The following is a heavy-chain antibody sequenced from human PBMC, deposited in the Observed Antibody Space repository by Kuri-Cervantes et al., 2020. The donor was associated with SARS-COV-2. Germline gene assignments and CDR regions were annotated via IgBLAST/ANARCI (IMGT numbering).Heavy chain of an antibody. J-gene: IGHJ4*02. V-gene: IGHV5-51*01. D-gene: IGHD3-22*01. Sequence: KVSCKGSGYSFTSYWIGWVRQMPGKGLEWMGIIYPGDSDTRCSPSFQGQVTIPADKSISTAYLQWSSLKASDTAMYYCARQKFHYYDSSGYQGATDYWGQGTLVTVSS. CDR1: GYSFTSYW. CDR3: ARQKFHYYDSSGYQGATDY. CDR2: IYPGDSDT.